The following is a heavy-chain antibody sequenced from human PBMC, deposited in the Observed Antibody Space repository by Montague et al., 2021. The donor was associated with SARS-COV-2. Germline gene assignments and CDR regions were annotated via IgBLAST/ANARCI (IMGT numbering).Heavy chain of an antibody. CDR1: GFTFSNYA. V-gene: IGHV3-23*03. CDR2: IYSGGSST. D-gene: IGHD6-19*01. Sequence: SLRLSCAASGFTFSNYAMSWVRQAPGKGLEWVSVIYSGGSSTYYADSVKGRFTISRDNSKNTLYLQMNSLRAEDTAVYYCAKDSSGWYVDYFDYWGQGTLVTVSS. J-gene: IGHJ4*02. CDR3: AKDSSGWYVDYFDY.